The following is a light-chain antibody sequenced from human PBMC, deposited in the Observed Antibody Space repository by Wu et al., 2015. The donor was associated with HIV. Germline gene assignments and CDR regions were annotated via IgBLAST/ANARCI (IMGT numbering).Light chain of an antibody. CDR3: QQLNSYLPIT. CDR2: AAS. Sequence: DIQLTQSPSFLSASVGDRVTITCRASQGISSYLAWYQQKPGKAPKLLIYAASTLQSGVPSRFSGSGSGTEFTLTISSLQPEDFATYYCQQLNSYLPITFGQGTRLE. V-gene: IGKV1-9*01. CDR1: QGISSY. J-gene: IGKJ5*01.